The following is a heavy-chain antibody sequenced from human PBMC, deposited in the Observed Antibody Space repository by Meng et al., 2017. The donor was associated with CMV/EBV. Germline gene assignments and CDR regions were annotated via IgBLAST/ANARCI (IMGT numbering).Heavy chain of an antibody. CDR3: ARIGLRGYCSGGSCYDFDS. CDR2: ISSSSSTI. V-gene: IGHV3-48*04. J-gene: IGHJ4*02. D-gene: IGHD2-15*01. Sequence: GESLKISCAASGFTFSSYSMNWVRQAPGRGLEWVSYISSSSSTIYYADSVKGRFTISRDNAKNSLYLQMNSLRAEDTAVYYCARIGLRGYCSGGSCYDFDSWGQGTLVTVSS. CDR1: GFTFSSYS.